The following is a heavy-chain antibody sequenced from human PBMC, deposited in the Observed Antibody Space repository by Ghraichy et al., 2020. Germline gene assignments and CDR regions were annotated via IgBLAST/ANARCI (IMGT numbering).Heavy chain of an antibody. V-gene: IGHV3-49*04. J-gene: IGHJ4*02. D-gene: IGHD3-22*01. CDR3: TRGYYDSTGYYYGLFEY. Sequence: GGSLRLSCTASGFTFGDYGMNWVRQAPGKGLEWVGFIRSKTYGGTTEYAASVKGRFTISRDDSKSIAYLQMNSLKTEDTAVYYCTRGYYDSTGYYYGLFEYWGQGTLVTVSS. CDR1: GFTFGDYG. CDR2: IRSKTYGGTT.